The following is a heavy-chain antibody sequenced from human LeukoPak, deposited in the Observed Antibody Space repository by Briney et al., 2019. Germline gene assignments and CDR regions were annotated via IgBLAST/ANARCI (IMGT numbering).Heavy chain of an antibody. CDR1: GGSISSYY. D-gene: IGHD3-3*01. V-gene: IGHV4-4*07. J-gene: IGHJ5*02. CDR3: ARERDETYYDFWSGYPWGLNWFDP. Sequence: PSETLSLTCTVSGGSISSYYWSWIRQPAGKGLEWIGRIYTSGSTNYNPSLKSRVTMSVDTSKNQFSLKLSSVTAADTAVYYCARERDETYYDFWSGYPWGLNWFDPWGQGTLVTVSS. CDR2: IYTSGST.